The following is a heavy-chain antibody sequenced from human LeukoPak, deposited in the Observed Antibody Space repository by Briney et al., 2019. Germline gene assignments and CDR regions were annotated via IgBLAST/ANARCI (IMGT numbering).Heavy chain of an antibody. D-gene: IGHD3-3*01. CDR1: GDSMSSSSYY. CDR3: ARLAVADSVTVFGVSPDV. Sequence: PSETLSLTCSVSGDSMSSSSYYWGWIRQPPGKGLEWIGSIYYSGTTHYNASLKSRVIISLDRSRTQFSLQVNSVTAADTAVYYCARLAVADSVTVFGVSPDVWGKGTTVTLFS. V-gene: IGHV4-39*01. J-gene: IGHJ6*04. CDR2: IYYSGTT.